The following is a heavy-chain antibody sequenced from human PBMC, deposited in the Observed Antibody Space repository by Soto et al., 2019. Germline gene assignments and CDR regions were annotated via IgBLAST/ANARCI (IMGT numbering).Heavy chain of an antibody. CDR2: IDHSGST. CDR3: VRGLRYSGMDV. V-gene: IGHV4-34*01. J-gene: IGHJ6*02. CDR1: GGSFGAYY. D-gene: IGHD2-15*01. Sequence: SETLSLTCAVSGGSFGAYYWTWIRQPPGRGLEWIGEIDHSGSTNYNPSLEGRVTMSIDTAKNRFSLNLTSVTAADTAVYYCVRGLRYSGMDVWGQGTTVTVSS.